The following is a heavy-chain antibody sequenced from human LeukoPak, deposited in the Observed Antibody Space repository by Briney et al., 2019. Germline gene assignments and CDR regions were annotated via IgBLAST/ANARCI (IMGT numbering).Heavy chain of an antibody. Sequence: ERSLRLSCAASGFTFSSYGMHWVRQAPGKGLECVALISYDGSNKYYADSVKGRFTISRDNSRNTLFLQMNSLRAEDTAVYYCAKTMVRGVLDWSYDFWGQGTLVTVSS. CDR1: GFTFSSYG. D-gene: IGHD3-10*01. J-gene: IGHJ4*02. CDR2: ISYDGSNK. V-gene: IGHV3-30*18. CDR3: AKTMVRGVLDWSYDF.